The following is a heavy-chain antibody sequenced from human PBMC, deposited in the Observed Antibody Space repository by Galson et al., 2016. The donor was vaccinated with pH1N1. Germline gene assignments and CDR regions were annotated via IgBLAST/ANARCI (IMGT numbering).Heavy chain of an antibody. CDR1: GGSINSDSYY. V-gene: IGHV4-61*02. CDR3: ARDAARTGTYYVAFDT. Sequence: LSLTCTVSGGSINSDSYYWSWIRQPAGKGLEWIGRIYTSGGTNYNPSLKSRVTISVDTSKNHFSLKLSSVTAADTAVYYCARDAARTGTYYVAFDTWGQGTIVTVSA. CDR2: IYTSGGT. J-gene: IGHJ3*02. D-gene: IGHD1-26*01.